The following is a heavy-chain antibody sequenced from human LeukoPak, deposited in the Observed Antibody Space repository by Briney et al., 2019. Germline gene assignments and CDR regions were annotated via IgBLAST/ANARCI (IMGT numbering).Heavy chain of an antibody. V-gene: IGHV1-18*01. CDR3: ARGRGYSRN. J-gene: IGHJ4*02. Sequence: ASVKVSCKASGYTFTSYGISWVRQAPGQGLEWMGWISAYNGNTNYAQKLQGRVTMTRNTSISTAYMELSSLRSEDTAVYYCARGRGYSRNWGQGTLVTVSS. CDR1: GYTFTSYG. CDR2: ISAYNGNT. D-gene: IGHD4-11*01.